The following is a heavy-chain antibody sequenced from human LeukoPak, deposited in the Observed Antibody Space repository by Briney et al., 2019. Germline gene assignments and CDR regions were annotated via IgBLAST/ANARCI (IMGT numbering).Heavy chain of an antibody. CDR3: ASGGTYCSTDCYLPAFDH. V-gene: IGHV4-31*01. D-gene: IGHD2-21*02. CDR2: IYYSGST. CDR1: GASISTPGYY. Sequence: SETLSLTCTVSGASISTPGYYWSWIRQLPGRGLEWIGYIYYSGSTYYNPSLKSPVTISVDTSKNQFSLKLSSVTAADTAVYYCASGGTYCSTDCYLPAFDHWGQGTLVTVSS. J-gene: IGHJ4*02.